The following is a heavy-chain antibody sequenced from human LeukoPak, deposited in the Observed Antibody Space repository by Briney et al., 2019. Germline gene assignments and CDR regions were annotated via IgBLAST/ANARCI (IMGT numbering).Heavy chain of an antibody. J-gene: IGHJ6*02. V-gene: IGHV3-48*04. D-gene: IGHD3-16*01. CDR3: AVRGGLAPYYYYYGMDV. CDR1: GFTFSSYT. Sequence: GGSLRLSCAASGFTFSSYTMNWVRQAPGKGLEWVSHISSSSSTIYYADSVKGRFTNSRDNAKNSLYLQMNSLRAEDTAVYYCAVRGGLAPYYYYYGMDVWGQGTTVTVSS. CDR2: ISSSSSTI.